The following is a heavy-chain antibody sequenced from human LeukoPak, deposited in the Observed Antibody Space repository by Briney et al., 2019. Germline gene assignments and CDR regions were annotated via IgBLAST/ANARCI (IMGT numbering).Heavy chain of an antibody. Sequence: GASVKVSCKASGYTFTSYAMHWVRQAPGQRLEWMGWINAGNGNTKYSQESQGRVTITRDTSASTAYMELSSLRSEDMAVYYCARGSIAAAGTFGYWGQGTLVIVSS. J-gene: IGHJ4*02. V-gene: IGHV1-3*03. D-gene: IGHD6-13*01. CDR2: INAGNGNT. CDR3: ARGSIAAAGTFGY. CDR1: GYTFTSYA.